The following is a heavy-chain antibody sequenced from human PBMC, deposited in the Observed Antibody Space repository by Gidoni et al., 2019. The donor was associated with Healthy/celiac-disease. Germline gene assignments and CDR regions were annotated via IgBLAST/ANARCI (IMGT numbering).Heavy chain of an antibody. CDR2: ISGGGGRT. Sequence: EVQLLESGGGVVQPGGSLRSSLAASGFTFSRFAMSWFRPAPGKGLKGVSAISGGGGRTYYEDAVKGRFNISRDNSKNTLYLQMNSLRAEDTAVYYCARGYPYYYYGMDVWGQGTTVTVSS. V-gene: IGHV3-23*01. CDR3: ARGYPYYYYGMDV. CDR1: GFTFSRFA. J-gene: IGHJ6*02. D-gene: IGHD5-18*01.